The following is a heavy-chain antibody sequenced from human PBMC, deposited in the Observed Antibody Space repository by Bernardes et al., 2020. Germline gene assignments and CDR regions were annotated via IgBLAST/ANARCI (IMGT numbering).Heavy chain of an antibody. Sequence: GESLKISCQGSGYNFATYWIGWVRQMPGQGLEWMGMIYPIDSDIRYSPSFQGQVTISADESIGPAYLQWSSLKASDTAMYYCARRDYYDGDGYGYWGQGTLVTVSS. CDR1: GYNFATYW. D-gene: IGHD3-22*01. J-gene: IGHJ4*02. CDR3: ARRDYYDGDGYGY. V-gene: IGHV5-51*01. CDR2: IYPIDSDI.